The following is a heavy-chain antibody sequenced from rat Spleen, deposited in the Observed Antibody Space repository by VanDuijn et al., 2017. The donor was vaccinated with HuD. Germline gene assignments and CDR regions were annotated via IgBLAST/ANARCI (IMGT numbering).Heavy chain of an antibody. V-gene: IGHV5-25*01. J-gene: IGHJ4*01. Sequence: EVQLVESGGGLVQPGRSLKLSCAASGFTFSNYYMAWVRQAPTKGLEWVASISTSGGSTYYRDSVKGRFTVSRDNAKSTLYLQMDSLRSEDTATYYCARHRGPGYNYYVMDAWGQGASVTVSS. CDR2: ISTSGGST. CDR1: GFTFSNYY. CDR3: ARHRGPGYNYYVMDA. D-gene: IGHD1-4*01.